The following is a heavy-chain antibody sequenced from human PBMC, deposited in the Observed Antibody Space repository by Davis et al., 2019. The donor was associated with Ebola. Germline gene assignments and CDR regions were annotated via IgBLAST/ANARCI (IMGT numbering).Heavy chain of an antibody. J-gene: IGHJ4*02. CDR1: GGPISSGDHY. D-gene: IGHD6-13*01. CDR2: IYYSGST. CDR3: ATHSSSWPY. V-gene: IGHV4-39*07. Sequence: SETLSLTCTVPGGPISSGDHYWSWIRQPTGKGLEWIGSIYYSGSTHYNPSLKSRVTISVDTSKNQFSLKLSSVTAADTAVYYCATHSSSWPYWGQGTLVTVSS.